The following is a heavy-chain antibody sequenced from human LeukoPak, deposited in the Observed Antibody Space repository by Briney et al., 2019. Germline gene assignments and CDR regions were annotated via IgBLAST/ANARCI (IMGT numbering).Heavy chain of an antibody. CDR1: GFTFSSYS. V-gene: IGHV3-23*01. CDR3: AKDLGATDWFDP. Sequence: GGSLRLSCAASGFTFSSYSMNWVRQAPGKGLEWVSAISGSGGSTYYADSVKGRFTISRDNSKNTLYLQMNSLRAEDTAVYYCAKDLGATDWFDPWGQGTLVTVSS. D-gene: IGHD1-26*01. J-gene: IGHJ5*02. CDR2: ISGSGGST.